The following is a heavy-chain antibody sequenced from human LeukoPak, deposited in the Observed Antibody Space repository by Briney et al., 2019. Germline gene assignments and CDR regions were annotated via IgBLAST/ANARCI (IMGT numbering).Heavy chain of an antibody. D-gene: IGHD6-19*01. CDR1: GFTFSSYA. CDR2: ISYDGSNK. J-gene: IGHJ4*02. V-gene: IGHV3-30*04. CDR3: ARSEDPSSGWYPTFDH. Sequence: GGSLRLSCAASGFTFSSYAMHWVRQAPGKGLEWVAVISYDGSNKYYADSVKGRFTISRDNSKNTLYLQMNSLRAEDTAVYYCARSEDPSSGWYPTFDHWGQGTLVTVSS.